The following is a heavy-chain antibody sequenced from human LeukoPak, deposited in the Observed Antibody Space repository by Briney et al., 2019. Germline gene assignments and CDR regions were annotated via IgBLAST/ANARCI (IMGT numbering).Heavy chain of an antibody. CDR2: IRGSGGGS. CDR1: GFTFSSYA. D-gene: IGHD6-19*01. CDR3: AKDDGSGWYQIDY. J-gene: IGHJ4*02. V-gene: IGHV3-23*01. Sequence: GGSLRLSCAASGFTFSSYAMSWVRQAPGKGLEWVSVIRGSGGGSYYGDSVKGRFTIARDNSKNTLYLQMNSLRVEDTAVYYCAKDDGSGWYQIDYWGQGTLVTVSS.